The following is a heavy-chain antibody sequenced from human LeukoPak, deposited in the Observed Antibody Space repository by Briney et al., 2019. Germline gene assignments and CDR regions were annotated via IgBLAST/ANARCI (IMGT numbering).Heavy chain of an antibody. D-gene: IGHD4-23*01. Sequence: SETLSLTCAVSGASFSGYYWSWIRQSPGKGLEWIGEIFHTGSTNYNPSLKSRVTISIDTSKNQLSLKLSSVTAADTAVYYCAREGGGNSYWGQGTLVTVST. J-gene: IGHJ4*02. CDR3: AREGGGNSY. V-gene: IGHV4-34*12. CDR1: GASFSGYY. CDR2: IFHTGST.